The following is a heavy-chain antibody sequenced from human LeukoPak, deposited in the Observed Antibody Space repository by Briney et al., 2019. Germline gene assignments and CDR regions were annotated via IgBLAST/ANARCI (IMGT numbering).Heavy chain of an antibody. Sequence: SETLSLTCTVSGGSISSYYWSWIRHPPGKGLEWIGYIYYSGSTNYNPSLKSRVTISVDTSKNQFPLKLSSGTAADTAVYYCARQGGWDGSGSYYLDYWGQGALVTVSS. D-gene: IGHD3-10*01. CDR3: ARQGGWDGSGSYYLDY. CDR1: GGSISSYY. J-gene: IGHJ4*02. V-gene: IGHV4-59*08. CDR2: IYYSGST.